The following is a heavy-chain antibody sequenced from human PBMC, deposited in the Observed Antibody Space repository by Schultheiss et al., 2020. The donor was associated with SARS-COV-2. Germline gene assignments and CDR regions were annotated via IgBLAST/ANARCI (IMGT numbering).Heavy chain of an antibody. D-gene: IGHD3-10*01. CDR3: ARGKWGVGYFDY. Sequence: SETLSLTCTVSGGSLIKSFWTWIRQPPGKGLEWIGYISDSLSTKYSPSLKSRVTISSDTSKNQFSLTLTSVTAADTAVYFCARGKWGVGYFDYWGQGMLVTVSS. J-gene: IGHJ4*02. V-gene: IGHV4-59*01. CDR1: GGSLIKSF. CDR2: ISDSLST.